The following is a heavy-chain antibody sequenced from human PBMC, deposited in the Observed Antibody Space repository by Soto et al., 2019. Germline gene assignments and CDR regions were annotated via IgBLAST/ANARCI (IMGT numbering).Heavy chain of an antibody. CDR2: ISAYNGNT. CDR1: GYTFTSYG. CDR3: ARDSMYYYGSGSYGFEP. D-gene: IGHD3-10*01. J-gene: IGHJ5*02. V-gene: IGHV1-18*01. Sequence: ASVKVCCKASGYTFTSYGISLLRHAPGQGLEWMGWISAYNGNTNYAQKLQGRVTMTTDTSTSTAYMELRSLRSDDTAVYYCARDSMYYYGSGSYGFEPWGQGTLVTVPS.